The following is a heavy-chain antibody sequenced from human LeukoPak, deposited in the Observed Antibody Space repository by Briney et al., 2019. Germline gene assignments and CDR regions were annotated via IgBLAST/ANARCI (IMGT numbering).Heavy chain of an antibody. V-gene: IGHV3-23*01. D-gene: IGHD2-2*01. Sequence: TGGSLRLSCAASGFTFSDYYMSWVRQAPGKGLEWVSAISGSGGSTYYADSVKGRFTISRDNSKNTLYLQMNSLRAEDTAVYYCAKDGGVSGVVVPAAQHFDYWGQGTLVTVSS. J-gene: IGHJ4*02. CDR2: ISGSGGST. CDR1: GFTFSDYY. CDR3: AKDGGVSGVVVPAAQHFDY.